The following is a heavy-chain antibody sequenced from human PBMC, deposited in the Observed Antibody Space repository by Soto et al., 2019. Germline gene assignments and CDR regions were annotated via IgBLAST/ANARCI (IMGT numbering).Heavy chain of an antibody. J-gene: IGHJ4*02. CDR2: IYYSGST. CDR1: GGSIRRGGYY. Sequence: SETLSLTCTVSGGSIRRGGYYWSRIRQHPGKGLEWIGYIYYSGSTYYNPSLKSRVTISVDTSKNQFSLKLSAVTAADTAVYYCAKYPTTVKGFDYWGQGTLVTVSS. CDR3: AKYPTTVKGFDY. D-gene: IGHD4-17*01. V-gene: IGHV4-31*03.